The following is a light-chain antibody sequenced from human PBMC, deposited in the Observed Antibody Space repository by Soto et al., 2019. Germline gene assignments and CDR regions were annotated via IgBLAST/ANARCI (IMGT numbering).Light chain of an antibody. Sequence: EIVLTQSPGTLSLSPGERATLSCRASQSVSSSHLAWYQQKPGQAPRLLIYSASSRATGIPDRFSGSGSGTEFTLAISGLEPEDLAVYYCQQRYNWPWTFGQGTKVDNK. J-gene: IGKJ1*01. CDR1: QSVSSSH. CDR2: SAS. CDR3: QQRYNWPWT. V-gene: IGKV3D-20*02.